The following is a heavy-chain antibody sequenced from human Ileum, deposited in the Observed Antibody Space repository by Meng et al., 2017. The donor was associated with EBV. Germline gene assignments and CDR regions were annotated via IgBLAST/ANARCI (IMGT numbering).Heavy chain of an antibody. J-gene: IGHJ5*02. Sequence: EVQLVESGGGLVQPGGALKLSCAASGFTFSGSTMHWVRQASGKGLEWVGRIRNKANSYATAYAASVKGRFTISREDSKNTAYLQMNSLKTEDTAVYYCTRNLGYCSGGSCAWGQGTLVTVSS. CDR2: IRNKANSYAT. CDR3: TRNLGYCSGGSCA. V-gene: IGHV3-73*02. D-gene: IGHD2-15*01. CDR1: GFTFSGST.